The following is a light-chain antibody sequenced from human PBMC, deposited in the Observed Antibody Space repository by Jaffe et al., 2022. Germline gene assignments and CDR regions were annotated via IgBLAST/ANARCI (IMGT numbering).Light chain of an antibody. CDR3: QQLNSYPRT. CDR2: NAL. V-gene: IGKV1-9*01. CDR1: QDINTY. J-gene: IGKJ4*01. Sequence: DIQLTQSPSFLSASVGDRVTITCRASQDINTYLAWYQQKPGKAPKILIYNALTLQSGVPSRFSGSGSGTEFTLTISSLQPEDFASYYCQQLNSYPRTFGGGTKVEIK.